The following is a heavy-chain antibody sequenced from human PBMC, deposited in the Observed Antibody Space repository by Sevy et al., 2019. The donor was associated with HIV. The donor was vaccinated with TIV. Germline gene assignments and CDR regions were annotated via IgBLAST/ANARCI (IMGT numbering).Heavy chain of an antibody. CDR3: AREGVVAAVVDY. Sequence: SETLSLTCTVSGGSVSSGSYFWSWIRQPPGKGLEWIGYIYYSGSTNYNPSLKSRATISVDTSKNQFSLKLSSVTAADTAVYYCAREGVVAAVVDYWGQGTLVTVSS. D-gene: IGHD2-15*01. CDR1: GGSVSSGSYF. J-gene: IGHJ4*02. V-gene: IGHV4-61*01. CDR2: IYYSGST.